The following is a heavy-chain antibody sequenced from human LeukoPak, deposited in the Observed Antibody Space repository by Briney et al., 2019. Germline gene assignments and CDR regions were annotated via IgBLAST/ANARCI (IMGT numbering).Heavy chain of an antibody. CDR3: ARQLRFGFDP. Sequence: GGSLRLSCAASGFSFGSYAMGWTRQAPGQGLEWVSAISGSGSHANYADSVKGRFTISRDNSKNTLYLQMNSLRAEDTAVYYCARQLRFGFDPWGQGTLVTVSS. V-gene: IGHV3-23*01. D-gene: IGHD4-17*01. CDR2: ISGSGSHA. J-gene: IGHJ5*02. CDR1: GFSFGSYA.